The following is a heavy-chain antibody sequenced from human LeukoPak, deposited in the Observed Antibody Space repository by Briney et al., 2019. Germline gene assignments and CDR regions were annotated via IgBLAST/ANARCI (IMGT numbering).Heavy chain of an antibody. J-gene: IGHJ4*02. D-gene: IGHD3-10*01. V-gene: IGHV4-39*07. CDR1: GGSIPISTYY. Sequence: SETLSLTCTVSGGSIPISTYYWGWVRQPPGKGLEWIGSIYYSGTTKYNPSLKSRVTISVDNSNNKFSLRLSSVTAADTAVYYCAREKSTYYYGSGSLDYWGQGTLVTVSS. CDR3: AREKSTYYYGSGSLDY. CDR2: IYYSGTT.